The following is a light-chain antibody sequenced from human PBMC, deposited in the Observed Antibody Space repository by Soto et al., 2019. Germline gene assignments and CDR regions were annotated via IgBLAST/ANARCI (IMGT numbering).Light chain of an antibody. CDR1: QSVSSN. J-gene: IGKJ1*01. V-gene: IGKV3-15*01. Sequence: EIVMTQSPATLSVSPGERATLSCRASQSVSSNLAWYQQKPGRAPRLLIYGASTRATGIPARFSGSGSGTEFTLTISSLQSEDFATYYCQHYNSYSEAFGQGTKVDIK. CDR3: QHYNSYSEA. CDR2: GAS.